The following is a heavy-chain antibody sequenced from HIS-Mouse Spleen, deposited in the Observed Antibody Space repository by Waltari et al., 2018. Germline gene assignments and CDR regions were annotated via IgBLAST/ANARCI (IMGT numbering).Heavy chain of an antibody. J-gene: IGHJ4*02. CDR1: GGSISSYY. V-gene: IGHV4-59*01. D-gene: IGHD2-15*01. CDR3: AREYGSGGSYFDY. Sequence: QVQLQESGPGLVKPSETLSLTCTVSGGSISSYYWSWIRHPPGKGLAWIWDIYYSGSTNYNPALKSRVTISVDTSKNQFSLKLSSVTAADTAVYYCAREYGSGGSYFDYWGQGTLVTVSS. CDR2: IYYSGST.